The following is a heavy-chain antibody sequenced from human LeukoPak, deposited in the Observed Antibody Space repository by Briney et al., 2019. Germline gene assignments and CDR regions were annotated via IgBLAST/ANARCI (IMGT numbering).Heavy chain of an antibody. V-gene: IGHV1-18*01. D-gene: IGHD3-22*01. J-gene: IGHJ4*02. CDR1: GYTFINYG. CDR2: ISPYSGNT. Sequence: ASVKVSCKASGYTFINYGITWVRQAPGQGLEWMGWISPYSGNTKYLQKLQGRVTMTTDTSTSTAYMEVRSLRSDDTAVYYCARDVNYYDSLYFDYWGQGTLVTVSS. CDR3: ARDVNYYDSLYFDY.